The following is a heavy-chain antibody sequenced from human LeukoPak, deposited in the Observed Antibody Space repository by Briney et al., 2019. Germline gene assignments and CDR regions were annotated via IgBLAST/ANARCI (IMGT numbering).Heavy chain of an antibody. CDR2: ISAYNGNT. V-gene: IGHV1-18*01. CDR3: ARDERAYYDILTGYYSSYGMDV. Sequence: DSVKVSCKASGYTFTSYGISWVRQAPGQGLEWMGWISAYNGNTNYAQKLQGRVTMTTDTSTSTAYMELRSLRSDDTAVYYCARDERAYYDILTGYYSSYGMDVWGQGTTVTVSS. D-gene: IGHD3-9*01. CDR1: GYTFTSYG. J-gene: IGHJ6*02.